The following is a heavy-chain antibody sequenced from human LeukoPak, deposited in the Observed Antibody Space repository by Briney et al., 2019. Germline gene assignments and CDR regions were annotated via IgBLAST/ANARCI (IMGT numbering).Heavy chain of an antibody. D-gene: IGHD3-22*01. V-gene: IGHV4-4*02. CDR2: IYLGGST. CDR1: GGSISSSNW. CDR3: ASSFYYDSRDY. Sequence: SSETLSLTCTVSGGSISSSNWWSWVRQPPGKGLEWIGKIYLGGSTNYNPSLKSRVSISIDTSKKKLSLRLTSVTAADSAVYYCASSFYYDSRDYWGQGTLVTVSS. J-gene: IGHJ4*02.